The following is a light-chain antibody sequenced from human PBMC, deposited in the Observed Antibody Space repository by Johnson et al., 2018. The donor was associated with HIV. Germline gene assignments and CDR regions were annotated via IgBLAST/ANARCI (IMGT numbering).Light chain of an antibody. Sequence: QSVLTQPHSVSAAPGQKVTISCSGSSSNIGNNYVSWYQQLPGTAPKLLIYDNNKRPSGIPDRFSGSKSGTSATLGITGLQTGDEADYYCGTWDSSLRVGFFGTGT. CDR1: SSNIGNNY. CDR2: DNN. CDR3: GTWDSSLRVGF. V-gene: IGLV1-51*01. J-gene: IGLJ1*01.